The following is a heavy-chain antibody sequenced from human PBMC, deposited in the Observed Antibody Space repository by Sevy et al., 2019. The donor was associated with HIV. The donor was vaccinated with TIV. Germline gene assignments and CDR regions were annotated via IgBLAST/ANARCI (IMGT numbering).Heavy chain of an antibody. CDR2: IWYDGSSK. J-gene: IGHJ4*02. CDR3: ATNMVHAGAYDSYFNF. Sequence: GGSLRLSCVASQFNFDTYAIHWVRQAPGKGLEWVAMIWYDGSSKDDAESVKGRFAISRDNSQNTAFLQMNSLRAEDTSVYYCATNMVHAGAYDSYFNFWGQGSLVTVSS. V-gene: IGHV3-33*01. D-gene: IGHD3-10*01. CDR1: QFNFDTYA.